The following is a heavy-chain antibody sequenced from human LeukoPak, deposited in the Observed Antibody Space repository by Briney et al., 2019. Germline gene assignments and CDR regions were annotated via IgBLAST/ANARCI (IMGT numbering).Heavy chain of an antibody. V-gene: IGHV1-46*01. D-gene: IGHD6-6*01. CDR3: ARTAGRTFDY. CDR2: INPSGGST. CDR1: GYTVTSY. Sequence: GASVKVSCKASGYTVTSYMHWVRQAPGQGLEWMGIINPSGGSTSYAQKFQGRVTMTRDTSTSTVYMELSSLRSEDTAVYYCARTAGRTFDYWGQGTLVTVSS. J-gene: IGHJ4*02.